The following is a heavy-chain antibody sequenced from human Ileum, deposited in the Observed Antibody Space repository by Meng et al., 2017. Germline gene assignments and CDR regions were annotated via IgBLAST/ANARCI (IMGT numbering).Heavy chain of an antibody. CDR1: GFTFSSYW. J-gene: IGHJ4*02. V-gene: IGHV3-74*01. CDR2: IKSDGSST. D-gene: IGHD3-10*01. CDR3: ARDWFFDY. Sequence: EVRLVLSGGGSVQPVASLRLSCAGSGFTFSSYWMHWGRQPPGKGLVWGSRIKSDGSSTSYADSVKGRFTISRDNAKNTLYLQMNSLRAEDTAVYYCARDWFFDYWGQGTLVTVSS.